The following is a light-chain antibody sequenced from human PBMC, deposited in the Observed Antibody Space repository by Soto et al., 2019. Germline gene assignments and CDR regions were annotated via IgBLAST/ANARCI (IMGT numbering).Light chain of an antibody. J-gene: IGKJ1*01. Sequence: EIVMTQSPATLSVSPGERATLSCRASQSVSSSYLAWYQQKPGQAPRLLIYGASSRATGIPDRFSGSGSGTDFTLTISRLEPEDFATYYCLQHNTYPVTFGQGTKVDIK. V-gene: IGKV3D-20*02. CDR2: GAS. CDR1: QSVSSSY. CDR3: LQHNTYPVT.